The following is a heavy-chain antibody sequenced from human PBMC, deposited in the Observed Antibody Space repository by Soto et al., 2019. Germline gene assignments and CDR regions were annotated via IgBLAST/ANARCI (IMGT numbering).Heavy chain of an antibody. D-gene: IGHD6-13*01. V-gene: IGHV1-46*01. CDR2: INASGGST. CDR3: ARDLSSIKIFDY. Sequence: ASVKVSCKASGYTFTDYHIHWVRQAPGQGLEWMGIINASGGSTRSAQKFQGRVTMTRDTSTSTVYMELSSLRSEDTAVYYCARDLSSIKIFDYWGQGTLVTVSS. J-gene: IGHJ4*02. CDR1: GYTFTDYH.